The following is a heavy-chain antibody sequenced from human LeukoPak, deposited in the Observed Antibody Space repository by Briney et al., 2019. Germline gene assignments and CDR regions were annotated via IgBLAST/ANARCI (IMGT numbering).Heavy chain of an antibody. CDR1: GGSVSSFY. CDR2: VYNSGST. Sequence: SETLSLTCTVSGGSVSSFYWSCVRQPPGEGLEWIAYVYNSGSTNYNPSLKSRVTISVDRSKHQFSQKMNSVTAADTAVYYCVRDWEGFNFDIWGQGTMVTVSS. CDR3: VRDWEGFNFDI. D-gene: IGHD1-26*01. J-gene: IGHJ3*02. V-gene: IGHV4-59*02.